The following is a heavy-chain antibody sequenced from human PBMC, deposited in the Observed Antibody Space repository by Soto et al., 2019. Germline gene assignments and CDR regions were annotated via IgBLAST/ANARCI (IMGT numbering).Heavy chain of an antibody. CDR1: EGTFNFYT. Sequence: QVQLVQSGAEVKKPGSSVKVSCTASEGTFNFYTINWVRQAPGQGLEWVGRVNPIVGMSNYGQKFQDRVSITQDKSTTTASMSLNSLKSEDTAIYYCATSYGSGSTHFDSWGQGTLVTVSS. V-gene: IGHV1-69*02. J-gene: IGHJ4*02. CDR3: ATSYGSGSTHFDS. CDR2: VNPIVGMS. D-gene: IGHD3-10*01.